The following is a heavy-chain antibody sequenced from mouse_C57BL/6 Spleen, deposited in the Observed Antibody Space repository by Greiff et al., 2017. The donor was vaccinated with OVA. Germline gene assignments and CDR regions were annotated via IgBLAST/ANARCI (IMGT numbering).Heavy chain of an antibody. CDR1: GYTFTDYE. CDR2: IDPETGGT. D-gene: IGHD6-5*01. J-gene: IGHJ3*01. Sequence: QVQLQQSGAELVRPGASVTLSCKASGYTFTDYEMHWVKQTPVHGLEWIGAIDPETGGTAYNQKFKGKAILTADKSSSTAYMELRSLTSEDSSVYYCTRGLLAYWGQGTLVTVSA. CDR3: TRGLLAY. V-gene: IGHV1-15*01.